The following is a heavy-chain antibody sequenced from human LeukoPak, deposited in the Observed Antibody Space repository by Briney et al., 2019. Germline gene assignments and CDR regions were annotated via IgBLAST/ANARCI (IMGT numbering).Heavy chain of an antibody. V-gene: IGHV4-39*07. CDR1: GGSISRGTYY. Sequence: PSETLSLTCTVSGGSISRGTYYWGWIRQPPGEGLQWIGSISNSGNTYSNPSLASRVTMSVYTSKNQFSLKLSSVTAADTAVYYCGRDRRGTYYYDSSGYYSDYWGQGTLVTVFS. D-gene: IGHD3-22*01. J-gene: IGHJ4*02. CDR3: GRDRRGTYYYDSSGYYSDY. CDR2: ISNSGNT.